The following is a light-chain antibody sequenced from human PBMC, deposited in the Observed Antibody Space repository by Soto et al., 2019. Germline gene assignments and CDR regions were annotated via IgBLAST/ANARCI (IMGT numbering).Light chain of an antibody. CDR3: QQYYSYPS. Sequence: AIRMTQSPSSLSASTGDRVTITCRASQGISSYLAWYQQKPGKAPKLLIYAASTLQSGVPSRFSGSGSGTDFTLTISGLQSEDCATYYCQQYYSYPSFGPGTKVDIK. CDR2: AAS. V-gene: IGKV1-8*01. J-gene: IGKJ3*01. CDR1: QGISSY.